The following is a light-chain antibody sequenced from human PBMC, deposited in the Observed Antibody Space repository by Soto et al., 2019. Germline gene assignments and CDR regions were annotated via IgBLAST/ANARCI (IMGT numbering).Light chain of an antibody. J-gene: IGLJ2*01. CDR1: SSDVGSFNY. V-gene: IGLV2-14*03. Sequence: QSALTQPASVSGSPGQSIAISCTGTSSDVGSFNYVSWYQQHPGKAPKLIIYDVTKRPSGTSDRFSGSKSGNTASLTISGLQAEHESEYYCSSYTSSNSLVIFGGGTKLTVL. CDR3: SSYTSSNSLVI. CDR2: DVT.